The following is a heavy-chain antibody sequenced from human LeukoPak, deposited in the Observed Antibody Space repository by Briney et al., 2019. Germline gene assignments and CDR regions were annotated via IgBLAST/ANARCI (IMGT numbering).Heavy chain of an antibody. CDR3: ARVFVVLRFLEWLSHDYGMDV. CDR2: INHSGST. J-gene: IGHJ6*02. D-gene: IGHD3-3*01. V-gene: IGHV4-34*01. CDR1: GGSFSGYY. Sequence: SETLSLTCAVYGGSFSGYYWSWIRQPPGKGLEWIGEINHSGSTNYNPSLKSRVTISVDTSKNQFSLKLSSVTAADTAVYYCARVFVVLRFLEWLSHDYGMDVWGQGTTVTVSS.